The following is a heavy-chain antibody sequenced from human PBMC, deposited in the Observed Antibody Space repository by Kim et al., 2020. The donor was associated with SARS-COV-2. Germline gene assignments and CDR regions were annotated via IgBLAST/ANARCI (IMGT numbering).Heavy chain of an antibody. V-gene: IGHV3-9*01. J-gene: IGHJ6*02. CDR2: VLWNGVAP. CDR1: GFSFHEHA. D-gene: IGHD4-17*01. Sequence: GGSLRLSCVVSGFSFHEHAIHWVRQAPGKGLEWVSGVLWNGVAPGYADSVRGRFTISKDTAKSSLYLQMNSLRTEDTALYYCVKDILAVGADAWGQGTTV. CDR3: VKDILAVGADA.